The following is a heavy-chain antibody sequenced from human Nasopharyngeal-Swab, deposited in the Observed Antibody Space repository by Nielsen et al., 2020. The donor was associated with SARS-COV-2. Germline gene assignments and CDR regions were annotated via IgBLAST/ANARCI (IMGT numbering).Heavy chain of an antibody. V-gene: IGHV1-2*02. J-gene: IGHJ4*02. D-gene: IGHD4-17*01. CDR3: ARDDYGDYGYFGH. CDR2: INPHSRGT. Sequence: ASVTVSCTASGLTLTGYYIHWARQAPGQGLEWMGWINPHSRGTKYAQKFQGRVTMTSDTSINTAYMELRRLRSDDTAVYYFARDDYGDYGYFGHWGQGTLVTVSS. CDR1: GLTLTGYY.